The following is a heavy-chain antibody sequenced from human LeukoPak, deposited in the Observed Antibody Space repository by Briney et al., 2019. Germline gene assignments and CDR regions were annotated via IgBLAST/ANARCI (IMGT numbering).Heavy chain of an antibody. D-gene: IGHD2-2*01. CDR1: GYTFTSYY. J-gene: IGHJ6*02. Sequence: ASVKVSCKASGYTFTSYYMHWARQAPGQGLEWMGIINPSGGSTSYAQKFQGRVTMTRDTSTSTVYMELSSLRSEDTAVYYCARDAPNIVVVPGPLSYGMDVWGQGTTVTVSS. CDR3: ARDAPNIVVVPGPLSYGMDV. V-gene: IGHV1-46*01. CDR2: INPSGGST.